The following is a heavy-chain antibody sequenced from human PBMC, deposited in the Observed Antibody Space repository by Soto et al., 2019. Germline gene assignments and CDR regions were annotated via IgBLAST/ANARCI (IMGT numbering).Heavy chain of an antibody. Sequence: GGSLRLSCAASGFTFDDYAMHWVRQAPGKGLEWVSGISWNSGSIGYADSVKGRFTISRDNAKNSLYLQMNSLRAEDTALYYCAKAITYYYDSSGLDYWGQGTLVT. CDR3: AKAITYYYDSSGLDY. CDR2: ISWNSGSI. V-gene: IGHV3-9*01. J-gene: IGHJ4*02. CDR1: GFTFDDYA. D-gene: IGHD3-22*01.